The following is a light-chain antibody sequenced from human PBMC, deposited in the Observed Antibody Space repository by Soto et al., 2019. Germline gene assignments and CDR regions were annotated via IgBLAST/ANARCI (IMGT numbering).Light chain of an antibody. CDR3: QQYAVSPIT. Sequence: EVVLTQSPGTLSLSPGERATLSCRASQSVTSDLAWYHQKPGQAPRLLISDASNRATGIPDRFSGTGSGTDFTLAISRLEPGDFAVYYCQQYAVSPITFGQGTRLDI. V-gene: IGKV3-20*01. J-gene: IGKJ5*01. CDR1: QSVTSD. CDR2: DAS.